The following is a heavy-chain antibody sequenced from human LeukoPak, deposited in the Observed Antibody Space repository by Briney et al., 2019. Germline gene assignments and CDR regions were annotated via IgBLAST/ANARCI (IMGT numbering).Heavy chain of an antibody. CDR1: GGSISSSSYY. J-gene: IGHJ5*02. D-gene: IGHD2-2*01. CDR3: ARGVKVVPAADHNWFDP. CDR2: INHSGST. V-gene: IGHV4-39*07. Sequence: SETLSLTCTVSGGSISSSSYYWSWIRQPPGKGLEWIGEINHSGSTNYNPSLKSRVTISVDTSKNQFSLKLSSVTAADTAVYYCARGVKVVPAADHNWFDPWGQGTLVTVSS.